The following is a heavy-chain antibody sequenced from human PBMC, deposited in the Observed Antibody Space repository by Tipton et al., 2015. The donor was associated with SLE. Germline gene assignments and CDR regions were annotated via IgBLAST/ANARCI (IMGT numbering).Heavy chain of an antibody. Sequence: TLSLTCTVSGGSISSSSYYWGWIRQPPGKGLEWIGNIYYTGNTFYNPSLKSRVTISLDTSKNQFSLKLTSVTAADTAVYYCARDSSGWPSSDAFDIWGQGTMVTASS. CDR3: ARDSSGWPSSDAFDI. CDR2: IYYTGNT. J-gene: IGHJ3*02. CDR1: GGSISSSSYY. V-gene: IGHV4-39*07. D-gene: IGHD6-19*01.